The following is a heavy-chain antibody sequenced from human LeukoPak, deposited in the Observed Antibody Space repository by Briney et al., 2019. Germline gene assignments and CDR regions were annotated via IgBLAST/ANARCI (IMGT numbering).Heavy chain of an antibody. CDR3: ARAEQIVATIPDAFDI. J-gene: IGHJ3*02. Sequence: SVKVSCKASGGSFSSYSITWVRHAPGHGLGWMGSIISILGIANYAQQFQGRVTITAEKYTSTAYMELSSLRSEDTAVYYCARAEQIVATIPDAFDIWGQGTMVTVSS. D-gene: IGHD5-12*01. CDR1: GGSFSSYS. V-gene: IGHV1-69*04. CDR2: IISILGIA.